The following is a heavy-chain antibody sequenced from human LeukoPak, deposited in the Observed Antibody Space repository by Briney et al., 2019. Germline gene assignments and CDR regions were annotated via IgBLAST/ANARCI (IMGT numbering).Heavy chain of an antibody. J-gene: IGHJ6*03. CDR3: ARDAQRGYSYGRNYYYMDV. V-gene: IGHV3-23*01. CDR2: ISGSGDIT. CDR1: GFTFSSYA. D-gene: IGHD5-18*01. Sequence: GGSLRLSCAASGFTFSSYAMSWVRQAPGKGLEWVSAISGSGDITYYADSVKGRFTISRDNAKNSLYLQMNSLRAEDTAVYYCARDAQRGYSYGRNYYYMDVWGKGTTVTISS.